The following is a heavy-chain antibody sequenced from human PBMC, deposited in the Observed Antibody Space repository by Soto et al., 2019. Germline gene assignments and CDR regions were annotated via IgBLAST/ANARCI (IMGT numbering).Heavy chain of an antibody. Sequence: EVQLLESGGGLVQPRGSLRLSCAASGFPLSTYGMTWVRQAPGKGLEWVSAITGTGGNTYYVDSVKGRFTSSRDNSKNMLYLQVNSLRVEDTAVYYCARIRGYWYGLDVWAQGTTVTVSS. CDR1: GFPLSTYG. V-gene: IGHV3-23*01. J-gene: IGHJ6*02. CDR2: ITGTGGNT. CDR3: ARIRGYWYGLDV.